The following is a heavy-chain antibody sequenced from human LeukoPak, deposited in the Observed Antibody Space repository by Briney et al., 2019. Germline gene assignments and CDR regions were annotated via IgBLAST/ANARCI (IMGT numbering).Heavy chain of an antibody. CDR3: AKDSRYCSGGSCNNWFDP. J-gene: IGHJ5*02. CDR2: ISGSGGST. CDR1: GFTFSSYA. Sequence: GGSLRLSCAASGFTFSSYAMSWVRQAPGKGLEWVSAISGSGGSTYYADSVKGRFTISRDNSKNTLYLQMNSLRAEDTAVYYCAKDSRYCSGGSCNNWFDPWGQGTLVTVSP. D-gene: IGHD2-15*01. V-gene: IGHV3-23*01.